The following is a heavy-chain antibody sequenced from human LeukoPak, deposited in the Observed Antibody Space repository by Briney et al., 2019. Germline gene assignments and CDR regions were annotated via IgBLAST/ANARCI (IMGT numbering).Heavy chain of an antibody. CDR3: ARDTVEPWELLGKNDY. Sequence: GGSLRLSCAASGFTFSSYSMNWVRQAPGKGLEWVSSISSSSGYIYYTDSVKGRFTISRDSAKNSLYLQMNSLRAEDTAVYYCARDTVEPWELLGKNDYWGQGTLVTVSS. V-gene: IGHV3-21*01. CDR1: GFTFSSYS. J-gene: IGHJ4*02. D-gene: IGHD1-26*01. CDR2: ISSSSGYI.